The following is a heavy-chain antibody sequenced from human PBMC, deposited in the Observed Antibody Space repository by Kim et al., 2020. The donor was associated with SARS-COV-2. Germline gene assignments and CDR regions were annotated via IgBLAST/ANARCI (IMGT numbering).Heavy chain of an antibody. CDR3: ASYLGWGGGTTRRLNWFDP. J-gene: IGHJ5*02. CDR2: IHYSGST. Sequence: SETLSLTCTVSGGSISSSSYYWGWIRQPPGKGLEWIGSIHYSGSTYYNPSLKSRVTISVDTSKNQFSLKLSSVTAADTAVYYCASYLGWGGGTTRRLNWFDPWGQGTLVTVSS. D-gene: IGHD7-27*01. CDR1: GGSISSSSYY. V-gene: IGHV4-39*01.